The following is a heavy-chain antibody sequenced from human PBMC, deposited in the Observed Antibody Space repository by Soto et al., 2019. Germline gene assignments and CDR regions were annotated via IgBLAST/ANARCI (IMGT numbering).Heavy chain of an antibody. CDR2: IHYRGVT. J-gene: IGHJ4*02. D-gene: IGHD5-12*01. CDR3: ARGIGYYFDS. V-gene: IGHV4-39*01. CDR1: GGSISSSSYF. Sequence: SETLSLTCTVSGGSISSSSYFWGWIRQPPGKGLEWIGNIHYRGVTYYNASLKSRVTISIDTSKNQFSLKLSSVTAADSAVYSCARGIGYYFDSWGQGTLVTVSS.